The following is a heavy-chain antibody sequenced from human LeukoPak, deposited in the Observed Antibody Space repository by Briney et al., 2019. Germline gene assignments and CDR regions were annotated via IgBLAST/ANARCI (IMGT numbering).Heavy chain of an antibody. Sequence: PSETLSLTCAVSTASTTSNWWSWVRQPPGKGLEWIGEVHKSGSTNYYPSLQSRVTVSIDKSKNQIALELTSVTAADTAVYYCAREIVGAPTPGAYWGQGTLVTVSS. CDR3: AREIVGAPTPGAY. D-gene: IGHD1-26*01. CDR2: VHKSGST. V-gene: IGHV4-4*02. J-gene: IGHJ4*02. CDR1: TASTTSNW.